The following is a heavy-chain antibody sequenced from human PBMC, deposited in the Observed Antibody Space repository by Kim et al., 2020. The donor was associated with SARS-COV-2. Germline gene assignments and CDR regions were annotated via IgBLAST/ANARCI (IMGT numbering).Heavy chain of an antibody. V-gene: IGHV6-1*01. CDR3: AREDHESSPDAFDI. CDR2: TYFRSKFYN. Sequence: SQTLSLTCAISGDSVSSDGAAWNWIRQSPSRGLEWLGRTYFRSKFYNDYAVSVKSRIIINPDTSKNQFSLQLSSVTPEDTAVYYCAREDHESSPDAFDIWGQGTLVIVSS. D-gene: IGHD6-6*01. J-gene: IGHJ3*02. CDR1: GDSVSSDGAA.